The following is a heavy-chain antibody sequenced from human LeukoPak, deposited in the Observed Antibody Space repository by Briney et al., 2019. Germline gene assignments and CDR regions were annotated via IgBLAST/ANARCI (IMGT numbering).Heavy chain of an antibody. D-gene: IGHD3-22*01. CDR1: GFAFSSYT. V-gene: IGHV3-48*04. CDR2: IISSSSTI. CDR3: ARDFTPGYYDSISAFDI. Sequence: GGSLRLSCAASGFAFSSYTMNWVRQAPGKGLEWVSYIISSSSTIYYADSVKGRFTISRDNAKNSLYLQMNSLRAEDTAVYYCARDFTPGYYDSISAFDIWGQGTMVTVSS. J-gene: IGHJ3*02.